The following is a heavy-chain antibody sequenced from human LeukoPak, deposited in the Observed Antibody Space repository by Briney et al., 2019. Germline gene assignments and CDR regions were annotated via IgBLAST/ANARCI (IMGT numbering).Heavy chain of an antibody. CDR2: INPNSGGT. V-gene: IGHV1-2*02. D-gene: IGHD3-9*01. Sequence: GASVKVSCKASGYTFTDYYMHWVRQAPGQGPEWMGWINPNSGGTNYAQKFQGRVTMTRDTSISTAYMEVSRLRSDDTAVYYCARTLFLTGYSAAFDYWGQGTLVTVSS. J-gene: IGHJ4*02. CDR3: ARTLFLTGYSAAFDY. CDR1: GYTFTDYY.